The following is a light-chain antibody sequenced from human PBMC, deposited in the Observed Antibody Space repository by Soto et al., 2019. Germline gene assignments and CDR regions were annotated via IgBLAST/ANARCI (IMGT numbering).Light chain of an antibody. CDR3: MEATQLRA. J-gene: IGKJ1*01. V-gene: IGKV2-24*01. CDR1: QGLVHSDGNTY. CDR2: KVS. Sequence: DIVMTQIPLSSPVTLGQPASISCRSSQGLVHSDGNTYLNWLQQRPGQPPRLLIYKVSNRVSGVSDRFSGSGAGTDFTLKISRVEAEDVGVYYCMEATQLRAFGQGTKVEIK.